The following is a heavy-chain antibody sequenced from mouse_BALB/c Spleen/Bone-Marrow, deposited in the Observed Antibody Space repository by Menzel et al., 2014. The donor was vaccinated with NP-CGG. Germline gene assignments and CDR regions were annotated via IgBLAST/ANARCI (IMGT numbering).Heavy chain of an antibody. D-gene: IGHD2-12*01. V-gene: IGHV5-17*02. J-gene: IGHJ4*01. CDR2: ISSGSSTI. Sequence: EVQLVESGGGLVQPGGSRKLSCAASGFTFSSFGMHWVRQAPEKGLEWVAYISSGSSTIYYADTVKGRFTISRDNPKNTLFLQMTSLRSEDTAMYYCARTTYYAMDYWGQGTSVTVSP. CDR1: GFTFSSFG. CDR3: ARTTYYAMDY.